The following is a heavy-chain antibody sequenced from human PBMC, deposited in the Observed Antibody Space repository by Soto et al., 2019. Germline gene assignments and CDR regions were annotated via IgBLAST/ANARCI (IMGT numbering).Heavy chain of an antibody. Sequence: EVQLLESGGGLVPPGGFLRLSCAASGITLSNYAINWVRQAPGKGLEWVTAISGSGGSTYYAGSVKGRFTIARDNSKNTVFLEMNSLRAEDTALYYCAKVPASSLTASRTFDQWGQGTLVTVSS. V-gene: IGHV3-23*01. D-gene: IGHD5-18*01. CDR1: GITLSNYA. CDR3: AKVPASSLTASRTFDQ. J-gene: IGHJ4*02. CDR2: ISGSGGST.